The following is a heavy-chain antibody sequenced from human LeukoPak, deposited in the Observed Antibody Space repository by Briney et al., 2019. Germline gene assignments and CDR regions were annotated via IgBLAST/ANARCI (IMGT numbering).Heavy chain of an antibody. CDR3: AREAHSSGYYYSKEYFQH. D-gene: IGHD3-22*01. CDR1: GYTFTGYY. CDR2: INPNSGGT. J-gene: IGHJ1*01. Sequence: ASVKVSCKASGYTFTGYYMHWVRQAPGQGLERMGWINPNSGGTNYAQKFQGRVTMTRDTSISTAYMELSRLRSDDTAVYYCAREAHSSGYYYSKEYFQHWGQGTLVTVSS. V-gene: IGHV1-2*02.